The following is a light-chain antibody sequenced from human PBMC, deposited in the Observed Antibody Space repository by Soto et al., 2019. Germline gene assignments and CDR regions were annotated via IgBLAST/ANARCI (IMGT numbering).Light chain of an antibody. CDR2: AAS. CDR3: QQSYSTPHT. J-gene: IGKJ2*01. Sequence: IQMTQSPSSLSASVGDRVTITCRASQTISGYLNWYQEKPGKAPELLIYAASSLQSGVTSRFSGSGSGTDFTLTISSLQPEDFATYYCQQSYSTPHTFGQGTKLEIK. CDR1: QTISGY. V-gene: IGKV1-39*01.